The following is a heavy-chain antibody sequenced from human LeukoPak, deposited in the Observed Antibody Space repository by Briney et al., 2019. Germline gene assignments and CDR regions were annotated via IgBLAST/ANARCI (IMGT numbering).Heavy chain of an antibody. CDR3: ARDLTGCDY. J-gene: IGHJ4*02. Sequence: KPSETLSLTCAVYGGSFSGYYWSWIRQPPGKGLEWIGEINHSGSTNYNPSLKSRVTISVDTSKNQFSLKLSSVTAADTAVYYCARDLTGCDYSGQGTLVTVSS. CDR2: INHSGST. D-gene: IGHD3-10*01. CDR1: GGSFSGYY. V-gene: IGHV4-34*01.